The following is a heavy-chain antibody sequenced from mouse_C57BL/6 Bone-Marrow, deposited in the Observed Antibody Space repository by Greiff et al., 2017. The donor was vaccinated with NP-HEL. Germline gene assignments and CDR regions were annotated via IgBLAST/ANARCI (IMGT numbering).Heavy chain of an antibody. D-gene: IGHD4-1*01. CDR1: GFTFSDAW. J-gene: IGHJ3*01. CDR3: TGGNWLFAY. Sequence: EVKVVESGGGLVQPGGSMKLSCAASGFTFSDAWMDWVRQSPEKGLEWVAEIRNKANNHATYYAESVKGRFTISRDDSKSSVYLQMNSLRAEDTGMYYCTGGNWLFAYWGQGTLVTVSA. V-gene: IGHV6-6*01. CDR2: IRNKANNHAT.